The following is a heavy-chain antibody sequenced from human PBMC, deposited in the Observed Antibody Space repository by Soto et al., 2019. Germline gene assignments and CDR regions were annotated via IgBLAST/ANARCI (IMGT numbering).Heavy chain of an antibody. CDR1: GGFLSESY. V-gene: IGHV4-34*01. Sequence: SETLSLTCAVYGGFLSESYWTWIRQPPGKGPEWIGEINHVGGTNYSPSLKSRVTMSVDTSQNQFSLRLISVTAADTAMYFCVRIRYQLPSSVLWLDPWGQGTPVTVSS. J-gene: IGHJ5*02. D-gene: IGHD3-16*01. CDR3: VRIRYQLPSSVLWLDP. CDR2: INHVGGT.